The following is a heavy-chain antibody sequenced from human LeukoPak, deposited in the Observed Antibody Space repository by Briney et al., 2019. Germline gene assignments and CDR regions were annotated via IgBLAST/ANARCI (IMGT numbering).Heavy chain of an antibody. CDR3: ARGGIAVAGTNDY. CDR1: GGSISSSSYY. Sequence: ETLSLTCTVSGGSISSSSYYWGWIRQPPGKGLEWVSVIYSGGSTYYADSVKGRFTISRDNSKNTLYLQMNSLRAEDTAVYYCARGGIAVAGTNDYWGQGTLVTVSS. J-gene: IGHJ4*02. D-gene: IGHD6-19*01. CDR2: IYSGGST. V-gene: IGHV3-53*01.